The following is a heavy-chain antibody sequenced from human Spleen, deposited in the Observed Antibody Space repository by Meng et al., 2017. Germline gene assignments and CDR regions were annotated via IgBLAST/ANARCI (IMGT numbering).Heavy chain of an antibody. V-gene: IGHV4-34*01. CDR3: ARVVVDGYNRRFGGFDY. CDR2: INHSGST. J-gene: IGHJ4*02. Sequence: SETLSLTCAVYGGSFSGYYCSWIRQPPGKGLEWIGEINHSGSTNYNPSLKSRVTISVDTSKNQFSLKLSSVTAADTAVYYCARVVVDGYNRRFGGFDYWGQGTLVTVSS. CDR1: GGSFSGYY. D-gene: IGHD5-24*01.